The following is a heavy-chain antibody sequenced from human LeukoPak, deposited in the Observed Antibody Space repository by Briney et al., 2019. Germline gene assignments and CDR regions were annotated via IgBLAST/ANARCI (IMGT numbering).Heavy chain of an antibody. CDR2: ISYDGSNK. CDR1: GFTFSNYA. Sequence: GRSLRLSCAASGFTFSNYAMHWVRQAPGKGLEWVAVISYDGSNKYYADSVKGRFTISRDNSKNTLYLQMNSLRAEDTAVYYCAREGSSLRHFDYWGQGTLVTVSS. J-gene: IGHJ4*02. D-gene: IGHD3-3*01. V-gene: IGHV3-30-3*01. CDR3: AREGSSLRHFDY.